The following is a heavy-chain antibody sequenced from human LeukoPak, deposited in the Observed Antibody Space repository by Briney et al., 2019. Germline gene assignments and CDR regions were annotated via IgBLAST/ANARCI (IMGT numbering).Heavy chain of an antibody. D-gene: IGHD7-27*01. CDR2: IIPIFGTA. Sequence: RASVKVSCKASGGTFSSYAISWVRQAPGQGLEWMGGIIPIFGTANYAQKFQGRVTITADKSTSTAYMELSSLRSEDTAVYYCARGLGNYYYYYMDVWGKGTTVTVSS. CDR1: GGTFSSYA. V-gene: IGHV1-69*06. J-gene: IGHJ6*03. CDR3: ARGLGNYYYYYMDV.